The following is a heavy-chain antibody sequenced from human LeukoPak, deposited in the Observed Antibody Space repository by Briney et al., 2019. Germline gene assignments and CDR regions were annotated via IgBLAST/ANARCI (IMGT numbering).Heavy chain of an antibody. CDR2: IYPGDSDT. V-gene: IGHV5-51*01. J-gene: IGHJ4*02. D-gene: IGHD3-3*01. Sequence: GESLKISCKGSGYSFTSYWIGWVRQMPGKGLEWMGIIYPGDSDTRYSPSFQGQVTISADKSISTAYLQWSSLKASDTAMYYCARRPRTIFGVVIIDYYFDYWGQGTLVTVSS. CDR3: ARRPRTIFGVVIIDYYFDY. CDR1: GYSFTSYW.